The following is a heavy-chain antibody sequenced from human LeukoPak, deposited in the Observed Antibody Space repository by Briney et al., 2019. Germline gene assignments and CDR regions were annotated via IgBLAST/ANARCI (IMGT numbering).Heavy chain of an antibody. CDR3: ASLRGVNR. J-gene: IGHJ4*02. CDR2: ISSSGTTI. V-gene: IGHV3-11*01. D-gene: IGHD3-10*01. CDR1: GFTFSDYY. Sequence: GGSLRLSCAASGFTFSDYYMSWIRQPPGKGLEWVSYISSSGTTIYYADSVRGRFTVSRDNAKNSLYLQMDSLSAEDTAVYYCASLRGVNRWGQGTLMTVYS.